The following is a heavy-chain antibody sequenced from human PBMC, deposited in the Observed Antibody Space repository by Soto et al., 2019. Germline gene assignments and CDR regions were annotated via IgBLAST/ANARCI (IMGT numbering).Heavy chain of an antibody. J-gene: IGHJ5*02. CDR2: VSFSGSK. CDR1: GDSVSNSGYY. Sequence: QLLLQESGPGLVKPSETLSLTCTVSGDSVSNSGYYWGWIRQSPGKRLEWIGSVSFSGSKYYNPSLSSRVTFSVYPSKTLISLKLRSVTAADTAVYYCARGSTWQGRDWFDPWGQGTLVTVSS. CDR3: ARGSTWQGRDWFDP. V-gene: IGHV4-39*01. D-gene: IGHD6-13*01.